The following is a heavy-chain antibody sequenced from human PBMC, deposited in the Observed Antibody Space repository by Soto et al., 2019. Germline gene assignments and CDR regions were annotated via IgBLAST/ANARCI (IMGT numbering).Heavy chain of an antibody. Sequence: PGGSLRLSCAASAFPFSRSAMHWLRQAPGKGLEWVAVIPHDGNNEDYTDSVRGRFTISRDNSKNTFYLQMNSLRGEDTAVYYCARGLDKSAGGALDIWGQGTMVTVSS. V-gene: IGHV3-33*01. D-gene: IGHD3-10*01. J-gene: IGHJ3*02. CDR2: IPHDGNNE. CDR1: AFPFSRSA. CDR3: ARGLDKSAGGALDI.